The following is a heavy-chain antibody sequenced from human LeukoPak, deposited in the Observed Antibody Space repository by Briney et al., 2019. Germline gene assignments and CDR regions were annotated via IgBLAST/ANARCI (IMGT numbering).Heavy chain of an antibody. J-gene: IGHJ6*03. Sequence: ASVKVSCKASGYTFTSYDINWVRQATGQGLEWMGWMNPNSGNTGYAQKFQGRVTITRNTSISTAYMELSSLRSEDTAVYYCARVRGYSSSWYLGYYYYYYMDVWGKGTTVTVSS. D-gene: IGHD6-13*01. CDR1: GYTFTSYD. V-gene: IGHV1-8*03. CDR2: MNPNSGNT. CDR3: ARVRGYSSSWYLGYYYYYYMDV.